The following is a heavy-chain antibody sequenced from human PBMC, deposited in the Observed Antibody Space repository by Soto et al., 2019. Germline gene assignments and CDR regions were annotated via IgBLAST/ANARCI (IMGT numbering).Heavy chain of an antibody. Sequence: QVQVVQSGVEVRRPGSSVKVSCKASGDTFKNCVIRWARQAPGQGLEWRGGIIPLFGTTDFAQRFQGRLTITTDESTTTAYLELSRLRSEDTATYYCAAELGFGKLSVVWGQGTTVIVSS. CDR2: IIPLFGTT. CDR1: GDTFKNCV. D-gene: IGHD3-10*01. CDR3: AAELGFGKLSVV. J-gene: IGHJ6*02. V-gene: IGHV1-69*01.